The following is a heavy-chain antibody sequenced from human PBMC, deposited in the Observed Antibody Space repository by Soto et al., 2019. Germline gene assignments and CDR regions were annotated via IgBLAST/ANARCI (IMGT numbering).Heavy chain of an antibody. J-gene: IGHJ4*02. CDR2: ISGSGGST. D-gene: IGHD4-4*01. Sequence: EVHLLESGGGFLQPGGSLRLSCAASGFTFSNYAMNWVRQAPGKGLDWVSSISGSGGSTDYADFVKGRFTVSRHNSKNTLYLEMNSLSAEDTAVYYCARAPSSFNYAFFDYWGQGTLVTVSS. CDR3: ARAPSSFNYAFFDY. CDR1: GFTFSNYA. V-gene: IGHV3-23*01.